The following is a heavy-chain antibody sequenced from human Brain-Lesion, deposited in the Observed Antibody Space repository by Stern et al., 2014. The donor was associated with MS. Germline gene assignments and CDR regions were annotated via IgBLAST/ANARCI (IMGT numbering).Heavy chain of an antibody. J-gene: IGHJ2*01. CDR2: ITPFNGNT. V-gene: IGHV1-45*02. CDR3: AQSGNYDWYFDL. Sequence: VQLVESGAEVRKPGSSVNVSCKASEYTFTYRYLHWVRQAPGHALEWMGWITPFNGNTLYAQKFQDRVTITADRSLSTAYMELSSLRSEDTAMYFCAQSGNYDWYFDLWGRGTLVTVSS. CDR1: EYTFTYRY. D-gene: IGHD1-26*01.